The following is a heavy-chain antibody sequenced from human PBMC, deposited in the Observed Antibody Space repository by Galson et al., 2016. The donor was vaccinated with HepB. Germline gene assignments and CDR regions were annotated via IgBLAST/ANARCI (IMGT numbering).Heavy chain of an antibody. V-gene: IGHV3-30*18. J-gene: IGHJ4*02. CDR3: AQDRHYGSGIVDY. CDR1: GVTFRNYG. D-gene: IGHD3-10*01. CDR2: IPYDGSNK. Sequence: SLRLSCAASGVTFRNYGMHWVRQAPGKGLEWVAAIPYDGSNKYYTESVKGRFIISRDNSKNTLYLQMNSLRPEDTAVYYCAQDRHYGSGIVDYWGQGTLVTLSS.